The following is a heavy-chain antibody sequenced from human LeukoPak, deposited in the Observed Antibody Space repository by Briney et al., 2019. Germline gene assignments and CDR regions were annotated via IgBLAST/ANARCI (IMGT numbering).Heavy chain of an antibody. CDR2: ISFDGSNK. CDR1: GFTFSNYA. V-gene: IGHV3-30-3*01. Sequence: PGRSLRLSCAASGFTFSNYAMHWVRQAPGKGLEWVAVISFDGSNKLYADSVKGRFTISRDTSRNTLYLQMNSLRAEDTAVYYCARDLIAGRSRQTYYYYYGMDVWGQGTTVTVSS. CDR3: ARDLIAGRSRQTYYYYYGMDV. J-gene: IGHJ6*02. D-gene: IGHD6-6*01.